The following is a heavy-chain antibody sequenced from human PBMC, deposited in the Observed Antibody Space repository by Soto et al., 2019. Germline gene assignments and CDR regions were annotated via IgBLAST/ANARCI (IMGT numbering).Heavy chain of an antibody. V-gene: IGHV4-39*07. CDR3: ARDRGSFEYSSSHDAFDI. J-gene: IGHJ3*02. D-gene: IGHD6-6*01. CDR2: IYYSGST. CDR1: GGSISSSSYY. Sequence: SETLSLTCTVSGGSISSSSYYWGWIRQPPGKGLEWIGCIYYSGSTNYNPSLKSRVTISVDTSKNQFSLKLSSVTAADTAVYYCARDRGSFEYSSSHDAFDIWGQGTMVTVSS.